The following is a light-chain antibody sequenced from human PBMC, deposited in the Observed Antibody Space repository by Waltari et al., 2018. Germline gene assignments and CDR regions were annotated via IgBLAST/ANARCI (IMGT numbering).Light chain of an antibody. CDR2: DAS. V-gene: IGKV3-15*01. CDR3: QQYKNWPQT. Sequence: EIVMTQSPATLSVSPGERATLSWRASQSISSNLAWYQHRPGQAPRLLIYDASTRATGIPARFSGSGSGTEFTLTISSLQSEDFALYYCQQYKNWPQTFGQGTKVEIE. J-gene: IGKJ1*01. CDR1: QSISSN.